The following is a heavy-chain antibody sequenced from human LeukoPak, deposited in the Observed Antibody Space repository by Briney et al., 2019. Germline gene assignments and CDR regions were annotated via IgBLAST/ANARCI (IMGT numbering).Heavy chain of an antibody. CDR1: GGTFSSYA. Sequence: SVKVSCKASGGTFSSYAISWVRQAPGQGLEWMGGIIPIFGTANYAQKFQGRVTITADESTSTAYMELSSLRSEDTAVYYCARGGTYYYDSSGYYLFDPWGQGTLVTVSS. CDR3: ARGGTYYYDSSGYYLFDP. J-gene: IGHJ5*02. V-gene: IGHV1-69*13. D-gene: IGHD3-22*01. CDR2: IIPIFGTA.